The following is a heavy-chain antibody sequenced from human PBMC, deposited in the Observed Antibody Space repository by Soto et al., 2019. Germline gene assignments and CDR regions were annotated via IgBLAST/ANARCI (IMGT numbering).Heavy chain of an antibody. CDR2: INPSGGST. V-gene: IGHV1-46*01. CDR1: GYTFTSDY. Sequence: GASGKVSCKASGYTFTSDYMHWVRQAPGQGLELMGIINPSGGSTSYSQKFQGRVTMTRYTPTSTVYMELSSLRSEETAVYCCARGSYASSGYYPVSMPYDDWGPGTLVNVSS. J-gene: IGHJ4*02. CDR3: ARGSYASSGYYPVSMPYDD. D-gene: IGHD3-22*01.